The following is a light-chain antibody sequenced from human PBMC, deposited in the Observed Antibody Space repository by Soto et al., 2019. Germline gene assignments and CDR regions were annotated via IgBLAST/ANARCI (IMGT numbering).Light chain of an antibody. J-gene: IGKJ1*01. CDR1: QSISSW. Sequence: DIQMTQSPSTLSASVGDRVTITCRASQSISSWLAWYQQKPGKAPNLLIYKASSLESGVPSRFSGSGSGTEFTLTISSLQPDDFATYYRQQYNSFPTFGQGTKVEIK. CDR2: KAS. V-gene: IGKV1-5*03. CDR3: QQYNSFPT.